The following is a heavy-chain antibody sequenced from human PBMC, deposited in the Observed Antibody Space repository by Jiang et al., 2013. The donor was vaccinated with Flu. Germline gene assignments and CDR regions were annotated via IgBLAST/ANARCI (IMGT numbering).Heavy chain of an antibody. Sequence: VSGGSISSYYWSWIRQPQEGTGVDWVYLLQWSTNYNPSLKSRVTISVDTSKNQFSLKLSSVTAAGTAVYYCARRGWFGNKEYYFDYWGQGTLVTVSS. CDR1: GGSISSYY. D-gene: IGHD3-10*01. J-gene: IGHJ4*02. V-gene: IGHV4-59*08. CDR2: LLQWST. CDR3: ARRGWFGNKEYYFDY.